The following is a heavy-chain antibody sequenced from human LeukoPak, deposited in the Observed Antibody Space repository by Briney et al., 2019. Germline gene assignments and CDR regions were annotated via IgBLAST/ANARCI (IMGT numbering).Heavy chain of an antibody. CDR1: GFTFSTYA. J-gene: IGHJ5*02. CDR3: ARQPAVGATFGWFDP. CDR2: IPYDGSNK. V-gene: IGHV3-30*04. D-gene: IGHD1-26*01. Sequence: GGSLRLSCAASGFTFSTYAMHWVRQAPGKGLEWVAVIPYDGSNKYYADSVKGRFTISRENSKNRLYLQMNSLRAEDTAVYYCARQPAVGATFGWFDPWGQGTLVTVSS.